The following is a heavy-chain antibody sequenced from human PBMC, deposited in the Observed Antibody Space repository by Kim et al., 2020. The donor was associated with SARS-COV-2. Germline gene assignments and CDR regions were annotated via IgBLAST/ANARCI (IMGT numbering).Heavy chain of an antibody. Sequence: SETLSLTCVVHGGSMSVYYWSWIRQPPGKGLEWISEINHSGTTNYNPSLKSRVTISVDTSTRQLSLKLSSVTAADTAVYYCATRYVWGQGTTVTVSS. CDR2: INHSGTT. J-gene: IGHJ6*02. CDR1: GGSMSVYY. CDR3: ATRYV. V-gene: IGHV4-34*01.